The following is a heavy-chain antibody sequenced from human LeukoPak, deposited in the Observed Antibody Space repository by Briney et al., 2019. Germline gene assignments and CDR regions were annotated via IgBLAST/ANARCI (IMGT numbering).Heavy chain of an antibody. Sequence: GGSLRLSCAASGFTFSICAMTWVRQAPGKGLQWVSAITGSGGSTYYADSVKGRFTISRDNSKNTLYLRMNGLRAEDTAVYYCATLPRGPTGYVGYGGEDYWGQGTLVTVSS. CDR2: ITGSGGST. V-gene: IGHV3-23*01. CDR1: GFTFSICA. D-gene: IGHD5-12*01. CDR3: ATLPRGPTGYVGYGGEDY. J-gene: IGHJ4*02.